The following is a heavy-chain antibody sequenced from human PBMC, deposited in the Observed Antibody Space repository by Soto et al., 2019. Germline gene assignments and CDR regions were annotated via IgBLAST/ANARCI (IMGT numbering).Heavy chain of an antibody. J-gene: IGHJ6*02. CDR3: AREGWSNYNFCVMDF. CDR1: GYSFTIYS. Sequence: QVQLVQSGAEVKNPGASMKISCKASGYSFTIYSMHWVRQAPGQRPEWMGWISGGSGNTKYSQKFQGRVTITRDTSANTVYMELSSLRSEETAVYYCAREGWSNYNFCVMDFWGQGTTVTVSS. D-gene: IGHD6-19*01. CDR2: ISGGSGNT. V-gene: IGHV1-3*01.